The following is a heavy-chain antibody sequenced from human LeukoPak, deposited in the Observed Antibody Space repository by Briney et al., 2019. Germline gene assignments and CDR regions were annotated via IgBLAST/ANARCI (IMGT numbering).Heavy chain of an antibody. D-gene: IGHD6-13*01. J-gene: IGHJ4*02. V-gene: IGHV1-2*02. CDR1: GYTFTGYY. CDR2: INPNSGGT. CDR3: ARGPRGWEQQLWYY. Sequence: PRASVKVSCKASGYTFTGYYMHWVRQAPGQGLEWMGWINPNSGGTNYAQKFQGRVTMTRDTSISTAYMELSRLRSDDTAVYYCARGPRGWEQQLWYYWGQGTLVTVSS.